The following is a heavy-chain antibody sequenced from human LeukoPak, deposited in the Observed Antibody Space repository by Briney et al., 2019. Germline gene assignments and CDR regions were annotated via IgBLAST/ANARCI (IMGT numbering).Heavy chain of an antibody. CDR3: AKDLPSHKWELRNDAFDI. D-gene: IGHD1-26*01. CDR1: GFTFSDYG. J-gene: IGHJ3*02. CDR2: IRFNANNK. Sequence: HPGGSLRLSCAASGFTFSDYGMHWVRQAPGKGLEWVAFIRFNANNKYYADSVKGRFTISRGNSENTLYLQMNSLRAEDTAVYYCAKDLPSHKWELRNDAFDIWGQGTMVTVSS. V-gene: IGHV3-30*02.